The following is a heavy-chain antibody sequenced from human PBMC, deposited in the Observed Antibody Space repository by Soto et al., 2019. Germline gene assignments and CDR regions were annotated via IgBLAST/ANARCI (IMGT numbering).Heavy chain of an antibody. Sequence: GGSLRLSCAASGFTVSSNYMSWVRQAPGKGLEWVSVIYSGGSTYYADSVKGRFTISRDNSKNTLYLQMNSLRAEDTAVYYCATWSTIFGVVPSYYFDYWGQGTLVTASS. D-gene: IGHD3-3*01. CDR1: GFTVSSNY. CDR2: IYSGGST. V-gene: IGHV3-66*01. CDR3: ATWSTIFGVVPSYYFDY. J-gene: IGHJ4*02.